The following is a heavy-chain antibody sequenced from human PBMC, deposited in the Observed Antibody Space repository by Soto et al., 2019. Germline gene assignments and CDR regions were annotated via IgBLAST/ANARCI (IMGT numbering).Heavy chain of an antibody. D-gene: IGHD2-8*02. Sequence: EVQLVESGGGLVKPGGSLILSCAASGFTFSGYTMNWVRQAPGKGLEWVSSISSSTSYLYYADSVKVRFTISRDNTKNSLYLQMKSLRVGESSVYGGARVQGSSGGGDYGGQGTLVTVSS. CDR2: ISSSTSYL. CDR3: ARVQGSSGGGDY. CDR1: GFTFSGYT. J-gene: IGHJ4*02. V-gene: IGHV3-21*01.